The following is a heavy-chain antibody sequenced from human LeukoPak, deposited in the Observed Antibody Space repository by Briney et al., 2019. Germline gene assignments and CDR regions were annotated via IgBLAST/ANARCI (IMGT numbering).Heavy chain of an antibody. CDR1: GGSISSSSYY. CDR3: ARQGQWLVLSPSERFDY. J-gene: IGHJ4*02. V-gene: IGHV4-39*01. D-gene: IGHD6-19*01. Sequence: SETLSLTCTVSGGSISSSSYYRGWIRQPPGKGLEWIGSIYYSGSTYYNPSLKSRVTISVDTSKNQFSLKLSSVTAADTAVYYCARQGQWLVLSPSERFDYWGQGTLVTVSS. CDR2: IYYSGST.